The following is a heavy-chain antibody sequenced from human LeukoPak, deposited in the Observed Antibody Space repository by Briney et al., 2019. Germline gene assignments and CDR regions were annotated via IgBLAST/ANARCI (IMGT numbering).Heavy chain of an antibody. CDR3: ARARIAAAGTAGWDYFDY. V-gene: IGHV4-59*01. J-gene: IGHJ4*02. CDR1: GGSISGYY. CDR2: IYYSGST. D-gene: IGHD6-13*01. Sequence: SETLSLTCTVSGGSISGYYWSWIRQPPGKGLECIGYIYYSGSTNFNPSLKSRVTISVDTSKNQFSLKVTSVTAADAAVYYCARARIAAAGTAGWDYFDYWGQGTLVTVSS.